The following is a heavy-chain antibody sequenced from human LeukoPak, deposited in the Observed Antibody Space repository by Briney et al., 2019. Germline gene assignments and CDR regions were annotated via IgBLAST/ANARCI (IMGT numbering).Heavy chain of an antibody. CDR1: GFTFSSYS. V-gene: IGHV3-21*01. J-gene: IGHJ5*02. D-gene: IGHD3-22*01. CDR2: ISSSSSYI. CDR3: ARDPSTYYYDSSGYYNWFDP. Sequence: PGGSLRLSCAASGFTFSSYSMNWVRQAPGKGLGWVSSISSSSSYIYYADSVKGRFTISRDNAKNSLYLQMNSLRAEDTAVYYCARDPSTYYYDSSGYYNWFDPWGQGTLVTVSS.